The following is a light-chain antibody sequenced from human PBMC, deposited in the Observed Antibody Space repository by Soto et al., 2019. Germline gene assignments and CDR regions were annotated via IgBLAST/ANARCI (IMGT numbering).Light chain of an antibody. V-gene: IGKV3-15*01. CDR3: QQYNSWPPKYT. CDR2: DAS. Sequence: EIVMTQSPATLSVSPGERATLSCRASQSVSSNVAWYQQKPGQAPSLLIYDASTRDTAIPARFTGSGSGTEFTLTISSMQSEDSAVYYCQQYNSWPPKYTFGQGTKLEIK. CDR1: QSVSSN. J-gene: IGKJ2*01.